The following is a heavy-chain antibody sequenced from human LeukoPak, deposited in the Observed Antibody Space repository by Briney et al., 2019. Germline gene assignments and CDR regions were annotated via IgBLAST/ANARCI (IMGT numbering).Heavy chain of an antibody. V-gene: IGHV1-18*01. D-gene: IGHD4-23*01. J-gene: IGHJ6*02. CDR3: ARQTTVVTPRYYYGMDV. CDR1: GYTFTSYG. CDR2: ISAYNGNT. Sequence: ASVKVSCKASGYTFTSYGISWVRQAPGQGLEWMGWISAYNGNTNYAQKLQGRVTMTTDTSTSTAYMELRSLRSDDTAVYYCARQTTVVTPRYYYGMDVWGQGTTVTVSS.